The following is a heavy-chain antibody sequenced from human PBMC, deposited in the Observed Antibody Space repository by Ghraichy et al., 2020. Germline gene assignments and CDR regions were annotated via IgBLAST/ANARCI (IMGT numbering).Heavy chain of an antibody. D-gene: IGHD6-13*01. J-gene: IGHJ5*02. CDR2: ISGSSNYI. V-gene: IGHV3-11*06. CDR3: ARVIATSGNWFDP. CDR1: GFTFSDYY. Sequence: LSLTCAASGFTFSDYYMAWIRQAPGEGLECISYISGSSNYINYPDSVKGRFTVSRDNAKKSLYLQMNSLRAEDTGIYYCARVIATSGNWFDPWGQGALVTVSS.